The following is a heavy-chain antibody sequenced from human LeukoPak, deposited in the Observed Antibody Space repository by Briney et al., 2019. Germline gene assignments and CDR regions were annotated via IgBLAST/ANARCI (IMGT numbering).Heavy chain of an antibody. V-gene: IGHV3-30*04. CDR1: GFTLSGSA. D-gene: IGHD3-22*01. CDR3: ARDPRGPAGYDSPARDTFDY. Sequence: GGSLRLSCAASGFTLSGSALHWVRQTPGKGLEWVAVIFYDGTIQYYSDSVRGRLIVSRDNPKNTLYLQMNSLRAEDTAVYYCARDPRGPAGYDSPARDTFDYWGQGTLVTVSS. CDR2: IFYDGTIQ. J-gene: IGHJ4*02.